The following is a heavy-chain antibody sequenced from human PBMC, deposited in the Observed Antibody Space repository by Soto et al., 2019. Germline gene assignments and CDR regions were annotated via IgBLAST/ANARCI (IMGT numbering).Heavy chain of an antibody. V-gene: IGHV4-31*01. CDR3: ARVWVGDIVVVPAAMLRYFDL. J-gene: IGHJ2*01. CDR1: GGSISSGGYY. CDR2: IYYSGST. D-gene: IGHD2-2*01. Sequence: QVQLQESGPGLVKPSQTLSLTCTVSGGSISSGGYYWSWIRQHPGKGLEWIGYIYYSGSTYYNPSLMSLVITSVDPSENQFSLKLSSVTAADTVVYYCARVWVGDIVVVPAAMLRYFDLWGRGTLVTVSS.